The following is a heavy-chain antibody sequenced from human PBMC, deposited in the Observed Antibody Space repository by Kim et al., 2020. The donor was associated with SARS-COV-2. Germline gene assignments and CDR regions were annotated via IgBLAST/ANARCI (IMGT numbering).Heavy chain of an antibody. D-gene: IGHD2-2*01. V-gene: IGHV3-43*01. J-gene: IGHJ6*02. Sequence: GGSLRLSCAASGFTFDDYTMHWVRQAPGKGLEWVSLISWDGGSTYYADSVKGRFTISRDNSKNSLYLQMNSLRTEDTALYYCAKEEGWGDIVVVGGGMDVWGQGTTVTVSS. CDR1: GFTFDDYT. CDR3: AKEEGWGDIVVVGGGMDV. CDR2: ISWDGGST.